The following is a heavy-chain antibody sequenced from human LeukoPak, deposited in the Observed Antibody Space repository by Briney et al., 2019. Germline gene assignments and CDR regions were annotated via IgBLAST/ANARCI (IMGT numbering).Heavy chain of an antibody. D-gene: IGHD2-2*01. V-gene: IGHV4-34*01. Sequence: TSETLSLTCAVYGGSLSGYYWSWIRQPPGKGLEWIGEINHSGSTNYNPSLKSRVTISVDTSRNQFSLKLSSVTAADTAVYYCASSGHCSSTSCPRSFDYWGQGTLVTVSS. CDR1: GGSLSGYY. CDR2: INHSGST. J-gene: IGHJ4*02. CDR3: ASSGHCSSTSCPRSFDY.